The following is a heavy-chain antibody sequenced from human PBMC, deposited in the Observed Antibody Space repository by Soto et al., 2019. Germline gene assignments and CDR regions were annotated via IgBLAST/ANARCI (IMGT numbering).Heavy chain of an antibody. CDR2: ISYDGSNK. D-gene: IGHD3-10*01. CDR1: GFTFSSYG. CDR3: VRSGDYRSGSYWYFFDY. V-gene: IGHV3-30*03. J-gene: IGHJ4*02. Sequence: GGSLRLSCAASGFTFSSYGMHWVRQAPGKGLEWVAVISYDGSNKYYADSVKGRFTISRDNAKNSLFLQLNSLRAEDTALYYCVRSGDYRSGSYWYFFDYWGQGALVTVSS.